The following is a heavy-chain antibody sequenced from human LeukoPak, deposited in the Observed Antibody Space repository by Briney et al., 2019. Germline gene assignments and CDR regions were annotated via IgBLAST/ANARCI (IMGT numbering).Heavy chain of an antibody. Sequence: GGSLRLSCAASGFTFDDYAMHWVRHAPGKGLEWVSGISWNSGRIGYADSVKGRFTISRDNAMNSLYLQMNSLRAEDTAVYYCAELGITMIGGVWGKGTTVTISS. CDR2: ISWNSGRI. J-gene: IGHJ6*04. V-gene: IGHV3-9*01. D-gene: IGHD3-10*02. CDR1: GFTFDDYA. CDR3: AELGITMIGGV.